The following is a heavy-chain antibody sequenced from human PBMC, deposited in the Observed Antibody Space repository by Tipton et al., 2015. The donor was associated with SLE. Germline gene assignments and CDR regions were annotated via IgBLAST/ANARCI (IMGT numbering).Heavy chain of an antibody. CDR1: GGSISSYY. Sequence: TLSLTCTVSGGSISSYYWSWIRQPPGKGLEWIGSIYYSGSTYYNPSLKSRVTISVDTSKNQFSLKLSSVTAADTAVYYCAGQATDAFDIWGQGTMVTVSS. J-gene: IGHJ3*02. D-gene: IGHD5-12*01. V-gene: IGHV4-59*04. CDR3: AGQATDAFDI. CDR2: IYYSGST.